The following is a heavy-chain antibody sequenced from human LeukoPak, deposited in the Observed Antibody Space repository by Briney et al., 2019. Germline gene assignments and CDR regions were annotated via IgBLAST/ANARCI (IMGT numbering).Heavy chain of an antibody. J-gene: IGHJ4*02. Sequence: GASVKVSCKASGYTFTSYYMHWVRQAPGQGLEWMGIINPSGGSTSYAQKFQDRVTMTRDMSTSTVYMELSSLRSEDTAVYYCACHVGYYDILTGSPPPYWGQGTLVTVSS. D-gene: IGHD3-9*01. CDR2: INPSGGST. CDR3: ACHVGYYDILTGSPPPY. V-gene: IGHV1-46*01. CDR1: GYTFTSYY.